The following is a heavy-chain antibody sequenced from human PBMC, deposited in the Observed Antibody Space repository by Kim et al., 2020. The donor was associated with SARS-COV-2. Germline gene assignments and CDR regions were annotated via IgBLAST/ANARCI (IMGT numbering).Heavy chain of an antibody. D-gene: IGHD6-13*01. CDR3: AKHPYSSSWSLGAFDI. CDR1: GFTFSSYA. Sequence: GGSLRLSCAASGFTFSSYAMSWVRQAPGKGLEWVSAISGSGGSTYYADSVKGRFTISRDNSKNTLYLQMNSLRAEDTAVYYCAKHPYSSSWSLGAFDIWGQGTMVTVSS. CDR2: ISGSGGST. V-gene: IGHV3-23*01. J-gene: IGHJ3*02.